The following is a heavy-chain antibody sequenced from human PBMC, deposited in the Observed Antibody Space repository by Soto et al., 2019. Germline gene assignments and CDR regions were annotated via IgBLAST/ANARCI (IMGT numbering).Heavy chain of an antibody. CDR1: GFTFISYG. J-gene: IGHJ1*01. CDR2: TSYDGSNK. V-gene: IGHV3-30*18. Sequence: GWSLRLACASSGFTFISYGMHWVRQAPGKGLEWVAVTSYDGSNKYYADSVKGRFTISRDNSKNTLYLQMNSLRAEDTAVYYCAKVHYYDSSGYGSAEYFQHWGQGTLVTVSS. D-gene: IGHD3-22*01. CDR3: AKVHYYDSSGYGSAEYFQH.